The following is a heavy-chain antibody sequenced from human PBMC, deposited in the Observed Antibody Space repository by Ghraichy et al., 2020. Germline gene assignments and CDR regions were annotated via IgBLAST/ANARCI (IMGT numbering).Heavy chain of an antibody. J-gene: IGHJ4*02. CDR2: ITKNGEST. CDR3: MTQHHSSGWGFYY. D-gene: IGHD6-19*01. CDR1: GLTFSLYG. Sequence: GGSLRLSCSVSGLTFSLYGMHWVRQAPGKGLEYVSAITKNGESTYYADPVKGRFTISRDNSKNTLYLETSSLRAEDTAIYYCMTQHHSSGWGFYYWGQGTLVTVSS. V-gene: IGHV3-64D*06.